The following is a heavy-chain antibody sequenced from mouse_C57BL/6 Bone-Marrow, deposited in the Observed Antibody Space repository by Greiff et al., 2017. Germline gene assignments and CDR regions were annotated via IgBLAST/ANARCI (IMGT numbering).Heavy chain of an antibody. J-gene: IGHJ3*01. CDR1: GFNIKDYY. D-gene: IGHD2-3*01. Sequence: VQLQQSGAELVRPGASVKLSCTASGFNIKDYYMHWVKQRPEQGLEWIGRIDPEDGDTEYAPKFQGKATLTADTSSNTAYLQLSSLTSEDTAVYYCTIDGYWTWFAYWGQGTLGTVSA. V-gene: IGHV14-1*01. CDR3: TIDGYWTWFAY. CDR2: IDPEDGDT.